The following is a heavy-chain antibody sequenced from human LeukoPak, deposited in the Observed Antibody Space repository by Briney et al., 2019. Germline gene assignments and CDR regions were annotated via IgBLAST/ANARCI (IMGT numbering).Heavy chain of an antibody. Sequence: PSETLSLTCAVYGGSFSGYYWSWIRQPPGKGLEWIGEINHSGSTNYNPSLKSRVTISVDTSKNQFSLKLSSVTAADTAVYYCARALRYFDFDYWGQGTLVTVSS. J-gene: IGHJ4*02. CDR2: INHSGST. CDR3: ARALRYFDFDY. CDR1: GGSFSGYY. D-gene: IGHD3-9*01. V-gene: IGHV4-34*01.